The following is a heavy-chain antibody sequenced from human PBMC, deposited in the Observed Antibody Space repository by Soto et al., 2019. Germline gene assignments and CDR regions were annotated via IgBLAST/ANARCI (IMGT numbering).Heavy chain of an antibody. CDR2: IYYSGST. J-gene: IGHJ5*02. CDR1: GGSISSSSYY. D-gene: IGHD3-3*01. Sequence: PSETLSLTCTVSGGSISSSSYYWGWIRQPPGKGLEWIGSIYYSGSTYYNPSLKSRVTISVDTSKNQFSLKLSSVTAADTAVYYCARLYDFWSGLPLIELVFDPWGQGTLVTVSS. CDR3: ARLYDFWSGLPLIELVFDP. V-gene: IGHV4-39*01.